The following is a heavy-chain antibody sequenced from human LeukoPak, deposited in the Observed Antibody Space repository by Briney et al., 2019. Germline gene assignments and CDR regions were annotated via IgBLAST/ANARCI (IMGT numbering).Heavy chain of an antibody. Sequence: SVKVSCKPSGGTFSTYAISWVRQVPGQGLEWMGRLIPIFGTVNYAQNFQGRVTITTDESTSTAYMELSSLRSEDTAVYYCARRYCSSTSCLNWFDPWGQGTLVTVSS. D-gene: IGHD2-2*01. CDR1: GGTFSTYA. CDR2: LIPIFGTV. J-gene: IGHJ5*02. CDR3: ARRYCSSTSCLNWFDP. V-gene: IGHV1-69*05.